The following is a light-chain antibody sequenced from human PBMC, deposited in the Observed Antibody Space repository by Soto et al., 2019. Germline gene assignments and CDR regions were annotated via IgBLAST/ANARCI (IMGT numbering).Light chain of an antibody. CDR2: GAS. CDR3: QQLNTFPPLFT. CDR1: QGIRSY. J-gene: IGKJ3*01. Sequence: DIQLTQSPSFLSASVGDRVTITCRASQGIRSYLAWYRQRPGKAPELLIYGASTLRPGGASRFSGGGSGTEFTLTISSLQPEDFATYFCQQLNTFPPLFTFGPGTKVDIK. V-gene: IGKV1-9*01.